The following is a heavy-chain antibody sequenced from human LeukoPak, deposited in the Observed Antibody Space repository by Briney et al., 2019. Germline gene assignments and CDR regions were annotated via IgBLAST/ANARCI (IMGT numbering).Heavy chain of an antibody. CDR2: IIGSSGDT. V-gene: IGHV3-23*01. CDR3: AKGAYDYIEMGYFDS. D-gene: IGHD5-12*01. Sequence: GGSLRLSCAASGFSFSNFAMSWVRQAPGKGLEWVSLIIGSSGDTFYADSVKGRFTISRDNSKNRLYLQMNSLRAEDSALYYCAKGAYDYIEMGYFDSWGQGTLVTVSS. CDR1: GFSFSNFA. J-gene: IGHJ4*02.